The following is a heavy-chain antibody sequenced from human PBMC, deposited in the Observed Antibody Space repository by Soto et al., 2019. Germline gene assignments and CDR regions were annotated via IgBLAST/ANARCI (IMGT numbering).Heavy chain of an antibody. V-gene: IGHV4-31*03. CDR1: GGSISSGGYY. J-gene: IGHJ4*02. Sequence: SETLSLTCTVSGGSISSGGYYWSWIRQHPGKGLEWIGYIYYSGSTYYNPSLKSRVTISVDTSKNQFSLKLSSVTAADTAVYYCASTVVVVAATGFDYWGQGTLVTVS. CDR2: IYYSGST. D-gene: IGHD2-15*01. CDR3: ASTVVVVAATGFDY.